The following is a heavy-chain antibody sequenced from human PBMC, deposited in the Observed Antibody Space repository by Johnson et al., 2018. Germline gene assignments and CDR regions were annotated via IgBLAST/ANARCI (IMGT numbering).Heavy chain of an antibody. CDR3: ARENIGVVPTADGDYGMDV. V-gene: IGHV4-34*01. CDR1: GGSFSDYY. CDR2: LNHSGSP. D-gene: IGHD2-2*01. Sequence: QVQLQQWGAGLLKPSETLSLTCAVYGGSFSDYYWSWVRQPPGKGLEWIGELNHSGSPNYNPSHKSRVTMSIDTSKNQFSLKLTSVTAADTAVYYCARENIGVVPTADGDYGMDVWGQGTTGTVSS. J-gene: IGHJ6*02.